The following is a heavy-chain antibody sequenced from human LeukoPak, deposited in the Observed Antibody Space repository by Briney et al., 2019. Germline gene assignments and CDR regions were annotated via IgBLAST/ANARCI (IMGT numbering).Heavy chain of an antibody. D-gene: IGHD1-26*01. CDR1: GFTFTNYW. J-gene: IGHJ5*02. CDR3: ARVIVGGTNWFDP. CDR2: INRDGREK. Sequence: PAGSLRLSCAASGFTFTNYWMSWVSQAPGKGLEWVANINRDGREKYYVDSVKGRFTVSRDNAKSSLYLQVNNLRAEDTAVYYCARVIVGGTNWFDPWGQGTLVTVSS. V-gene: IGHV3-7*04.